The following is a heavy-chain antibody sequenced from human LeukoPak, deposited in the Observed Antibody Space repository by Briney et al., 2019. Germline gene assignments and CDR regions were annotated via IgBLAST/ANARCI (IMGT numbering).Heavy chain of an antibody. CDR3: ARVGDSSGWYYFDY. Sequence: GGSLRLSCAASGFTFSSHGMHRARQAPATGLERVAVIWDDGSNKYYADSVKGRFTISRDNSKNTLYLQMNSLRAEDPALYYCARVGDSSGWYYFDYWGQGTLVTVSS. CDR2: IWDDGSNK. J-gene: IGHJ4*02. D-gene: IGHD6-19*01. CDR1: GFTFSSHG. V-gene: IGHV3-33*01.